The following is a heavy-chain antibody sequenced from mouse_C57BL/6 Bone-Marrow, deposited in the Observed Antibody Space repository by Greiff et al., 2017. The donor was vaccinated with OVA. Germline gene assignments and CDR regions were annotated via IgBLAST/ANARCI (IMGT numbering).Heavy chain of an antibody. J-gene: IGHJ4*01. CDR3: GREDWRLRDYCAMYN. CDR2: IYPGSGST. Sequence: QVQLKQPGAELVKPGASVKMSCKASGYTFTSYWITWVQQRPGQGLEWIGDIYPGSGSTNYNEQFKSKATLTVDTSSSTAYMQLSSLTSEDYAVYYFGREDWRLRDYCAMYNWGQGTSVTGSS. V-gene: IGHV1-55*01. CDR1: GYTFTSYW. D-gene: IGHD2-4*01.